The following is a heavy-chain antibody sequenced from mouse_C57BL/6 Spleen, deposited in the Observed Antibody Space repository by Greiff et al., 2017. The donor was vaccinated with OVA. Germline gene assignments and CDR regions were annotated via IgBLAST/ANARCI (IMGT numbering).Heavy chain of an antibody. CDR1: GYTFTDYY. D-gene: IGHD5-2*01. Sequence: VQLQQSGPELVKPGASVKISCKASGYTFTDYYMNWVKQSHGKSLEWIGDINPNNGGTSYNQKFKGKATLTVDKSYSTAYMELRSLTSEDSAVYYCARKGIPWGQGTSVTVSA. CDR3: ARKGIP. CDR2: INPNNGGT. V-gene: IGHV1-26*01. J-gene: IGHJ4*01.